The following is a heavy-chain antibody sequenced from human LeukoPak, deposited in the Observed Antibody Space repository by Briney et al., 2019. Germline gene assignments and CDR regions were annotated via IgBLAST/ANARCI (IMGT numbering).Heavy chain of an antibody. D-gene: IGHD2-2*01. CDR2: IYYSGST. CDR3: ARTHSDCSSTSCYSDANYYFDY. J-gene: IGHJ4*02. V-gene: IGHV4-30-4*08. Sequence: SQTLSLTCTVSGGSISSGDYYWSWIRQPPGKGLEWIGYIYYSGSTYYNPSLKSRVTISVDTSKNQFSLKLSSVTAADTAVYYCARTHSDCSSTSCYSDANYYFDYWGQGTLVTVSS. CDR1: GGSISSGDYY.